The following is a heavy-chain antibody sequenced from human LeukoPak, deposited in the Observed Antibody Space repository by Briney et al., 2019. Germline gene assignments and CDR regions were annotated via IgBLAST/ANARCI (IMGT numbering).Heavy chain of an antibody. CDR1: GFTFSYYY. D-gene: IGHD4-23*01. Sequence: GGSLRLSCAASGFTFSYYYMHWVRQAPGKGLEWVSVIYSGGSTYYADSVKGRFTISRDNSKNTLYLQMNSLRAGDTAVYYCANLPTGKFWGQGTLVTVSS. J-gene: IGHJ4*02. CDR2: IYSGGST. V-gene: IGHV3-66*01. CDR3: ANLPTGKF.